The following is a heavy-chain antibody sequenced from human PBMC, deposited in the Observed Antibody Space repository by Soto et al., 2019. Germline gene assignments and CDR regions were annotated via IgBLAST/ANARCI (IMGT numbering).Heavy chain of an antibody. CDR3: AKTRSSGWYYIYGMDV. Sequence: QPGGSLRLSCAASGFTFSSYAMSWVRQAPGKGLEWVSAISGSGGSTYYADSVKGRFTISRDNSKNTLYLQMNSLRAEDTAVYYCAKTRSSGWYYIYGMDVWGQGTTVTVSS. V-gene: IGHV3-23*01. J-gene: IGHJ6*02. CDR1: GFTFSSYA. D-gene: IGHD6-19*01. CDR2: ISGSGGST.